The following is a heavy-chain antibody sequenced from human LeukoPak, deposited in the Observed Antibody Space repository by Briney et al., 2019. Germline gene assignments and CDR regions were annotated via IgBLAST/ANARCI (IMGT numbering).Heavy chain of an antibody. V-gene: IGHV3-30*04. Sequence: GGSLRLSCAASGFTFSSFAINWVRQAPGKGLEWLAGTSDDGTETYYTQSVKGRFTISRDNSKNMLFLQMNSLRSEDTAIYYCARRNNFDYWGQGTLVTVSS. CDR1: GFTFSSFA. CDR3: ARRNNFDY. CDR2: TSDDGTET. J-gene: IGHJ4*02. D-gene: IGHD1-14*01.